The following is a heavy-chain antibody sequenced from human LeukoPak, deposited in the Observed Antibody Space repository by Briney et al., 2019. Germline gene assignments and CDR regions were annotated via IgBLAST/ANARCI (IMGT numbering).Heavy chain of an antibody. CDR1: GGSISSGGYY. CDR2: IYYSGST. CDR3: ARDSMVRGVRYGMDV. V-gene: IGHV4-31*03. D-gene: IGHD3-10*01. J-gene: IGHJ6*04. Sequence: SETLSLTCTVSGGSISSGGYYWSWIRQHPGKGLEWIGYIYYSGSTHYNPSLKSRVTISVDTSKSQFSLKLSSVTAADTAVYYCARDSMVRGVRYGMDVWGKGTTVTVSS.